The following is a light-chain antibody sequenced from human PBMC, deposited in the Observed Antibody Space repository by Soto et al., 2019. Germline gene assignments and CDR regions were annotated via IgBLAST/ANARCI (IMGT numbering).Light chain of an antibody. CDR3: QQYGSSSLT. CDR2: GAS. Sequence: EIVLTQSPGTLSLSPGERATISCRASQSVSSSYLAWYQQKPGQAPRLLIYGASSRATGIPDRFSGSGSGTDFTITISRLEPEDFAVYYCQQYGSSSLTFGGGTKVEMK. CDR1: QSVSSSY. J-gene: IGKJ4*01. V-gene: IGKV3-20*01.